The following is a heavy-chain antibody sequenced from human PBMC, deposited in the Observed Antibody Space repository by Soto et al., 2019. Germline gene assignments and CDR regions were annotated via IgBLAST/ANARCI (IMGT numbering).Heavy chain of an antibody. V-gene: IGHV1-18*01. Sequence: ASVKVSCETSGDSFTTYGISWGRQAPGQGLEWVGWISAYSGKTHYAQKFQGKVTMTTDTSTNTAYLELRSLRSDDTAVYYCARDPYLGDHQYWGQGTLVTVSS. D-gene: IGHD3-16*01. J-gene: IGHJ4*02. CDR2: ISAYSGKT. CDR1: GDSFTTYG. CDR3: ARDPYLGDHQY.